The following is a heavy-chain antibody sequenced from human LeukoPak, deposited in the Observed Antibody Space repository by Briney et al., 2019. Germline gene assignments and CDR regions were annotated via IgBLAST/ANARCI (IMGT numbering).Heavy chain of an antibody. Sequence: GGSLRLSCAASGFTFSSYWMSWGRQAPGKGLEWVANIKQGGSEKYYVDSVKGRFTISRDNAKNSLYLQMNSLRAEDTAVYYCARWRTTVPRVDYWGQGTLVTVSS. CDR1: GFTFSSYW. V-gene: IGHV3-7*01. CDR3: ARWRTTVPRVDY. D-gene: IGHD4-17*01. CDR2: IKQGGSEK. J-gene: IGHJ4*02.